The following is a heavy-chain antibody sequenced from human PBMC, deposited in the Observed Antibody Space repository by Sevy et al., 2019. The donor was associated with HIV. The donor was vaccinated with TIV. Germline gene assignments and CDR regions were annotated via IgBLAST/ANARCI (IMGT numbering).Heavy chain of an antibody. CDR2: ISDYNGYT. Sequence: ASVKVSCKASGYTFSSYGISWVRQAPGQGLEWMGWISDYNGYTNYAHKFQGRVTMSTETSTRTAYMELPSLRSDDTAVYFCAREGYYYRSGTYRPPNYYGMDVWGQGTAVTVSS. CDR3: AREGYYYRSGTYRPPNYYGMDV. V-gene: IGHV1-18*01. D-gene: IGHD3-10*01. CDR1: GYTFSSYG. J-gene: IGHJ6*02.